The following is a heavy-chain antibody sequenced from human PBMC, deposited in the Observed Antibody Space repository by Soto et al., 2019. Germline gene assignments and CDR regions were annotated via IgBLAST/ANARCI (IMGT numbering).Heavy chain of an antibody. V-gene: IGHV1-69*04. J-gene: IGHJ3*02. CDR3: ARDSATKGGAFDI. CDR1: GGTFSSYT. D-gene: IGHD2-15*01. Sequence: GASVKVSCKASGGTFSSYTISWVRQAPGQGLEWMGRIIPILGIANYAQKFQGRVTITADKSTSTAYMELSSLRSEDTAVYYCARDSATKGGAFDIWGQGTMVTVSS. CDR2: IIPILGIA.